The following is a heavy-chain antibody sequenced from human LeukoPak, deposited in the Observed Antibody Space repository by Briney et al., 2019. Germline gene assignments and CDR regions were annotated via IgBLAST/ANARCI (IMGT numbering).Heavy chain of an antibody. Sequence: PSETLSLTCTVSGGSISSGDYYWSWIRQPPGKGLESIGFIYYSGSTYYNPSLKSRVTISVDTSNNQFSLKLSSVTAADTAVYYCARVSGWLQPFDYWGQGTLVTVSS. CDR3: ARVSGWLQPFDY. CDR2: IYYSGST. D-gene: IGHD5-24*01. J-gene: IGHJ4*02. CDR1: GGSISSGDYY. V-gene: IGHV4-30-4*01.